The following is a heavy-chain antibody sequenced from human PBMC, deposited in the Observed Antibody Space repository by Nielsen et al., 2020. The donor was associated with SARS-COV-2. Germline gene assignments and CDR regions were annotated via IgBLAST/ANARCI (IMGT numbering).Heavy chain of an antibody. D-gene: IGHD3-3*01. CDR3: TTVPHYDFWSGYFYYYYYMDV. J-gene: IGHJ6*03. Sequence: GESLKISCAASGFTFSNAWMSWVRQAPGKGLEWVGRIKSKTDGGTTDYAAPVKGRFTISRDDSKNTLYLQMNSLKTEDTAVYYCTTVPHYDFWSGYFYYYYYMDVWGKGTTVTVSS. V-gene: IGHV3-15*01. CDR1: GFTFSNAW. CDR2: IKSKTDGGTT.